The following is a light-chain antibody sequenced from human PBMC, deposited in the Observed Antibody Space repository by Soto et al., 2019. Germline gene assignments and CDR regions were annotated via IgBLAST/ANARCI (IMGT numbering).Light chain of an antibody. CDR1: SGDVGAYNY. V-gene: IGLV2-14*03. Sequence: QSALTQPASVSGSPGQPITISCTGTSGDVGAYNYVSWYQQHPGKAPKLMIYDVTNRPSGVSDRFSGSKSGKTASLTISGLQPEDEAEYYCSSYTSSSTVVFGGGTKLTVL. J-gene: IGLJ2*01. CDR2: DVT. CDR3: SSYTSSSTVV.